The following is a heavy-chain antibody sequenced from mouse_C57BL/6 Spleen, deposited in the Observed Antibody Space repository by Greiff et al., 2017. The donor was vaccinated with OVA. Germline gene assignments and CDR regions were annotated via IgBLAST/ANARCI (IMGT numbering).Heavy chain of an antibody. CDR1: GFTFSSYG. D-gene: IGHD1-1*01. CDR2: ISSGGSYT. V-gene: IGHV5-6*01. CDR3: SLITTDAMDY. J-gene: IGHJ4*01. Sequence: EVQLVESGGDLVKPGGSLKLSCAASGFTFSSYGMSWVRQTPDKRLEWVATISSGGSYTYYPDSVKGRFTISRDNAKNTLYLQMSSLKSEDTAMYYYSLITTDAMDYWGQGTSVTVSS.